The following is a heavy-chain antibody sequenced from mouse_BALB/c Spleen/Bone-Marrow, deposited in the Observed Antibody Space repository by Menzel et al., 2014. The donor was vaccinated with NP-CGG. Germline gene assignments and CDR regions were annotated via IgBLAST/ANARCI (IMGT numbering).Heavy chain of an antibody. D-gene: IGHD2-1*01. V-gene: IGHV5-17*02. J-gene: IGHJ4*01. CDR3: ARYGNYFYAMDY. Sequence: EVKLMESGGGLVQPGGSRKLSCAASGFTFSSFGMHWVRQAPEKGLEWVAYISSGSSTIYYADTVKGRFTISRDNPKNTLFLQMTSLRSEDTAMYYCARYGNYFYAMDYWAQGTSVTVAS. CDR1: GFTFSSFG. CDR2: ISSGSSTI.